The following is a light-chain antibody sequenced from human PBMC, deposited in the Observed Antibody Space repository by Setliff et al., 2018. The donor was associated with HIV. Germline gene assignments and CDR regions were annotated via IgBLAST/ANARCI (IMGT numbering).Light chain of an antibody. J-gene: IGLJ2*01. CDR2: DVT. CDR3: CSYAGSVTYVV. Sequence: QSALAQPASVSGSPGQSITISCTGTSSDVGSYNFVSWYQQHPGKAPKLMIYDVTKRPSGVSNRFSGSKSDNTASLTISGLLAEDEADYYCCSYAGSVTYVVFGGGTK. CDR1: SSDVGSYNF. V-gene: IGLV2-23*02.